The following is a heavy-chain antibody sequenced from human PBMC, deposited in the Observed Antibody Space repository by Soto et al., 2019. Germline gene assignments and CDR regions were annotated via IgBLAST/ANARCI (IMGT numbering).Heavy chain of an antibody. Sequence: GGSLRLSCAASGFTFGSYWMHWVRQAPGKGLVWVSRISPDGTSTSNADSVKGRFTISRDNTKNTLHLQMDSLRVEDTAVYYCARDGGGLAHWGQGTLVTVSS. CDR3: ARDGGGLAH. V-gene: IGHV3-74*01. CDR1: GFTFGSYW. J-gene: IGHJ4*02. D-gene: IGHD3-16*01. CDR2: ISPDGTST.